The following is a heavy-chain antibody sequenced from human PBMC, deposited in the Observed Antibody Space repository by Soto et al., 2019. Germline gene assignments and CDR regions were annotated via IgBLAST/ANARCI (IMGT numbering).Heavy chain of an antibody. CDR1: GFSFSNYA. CDR2: ISDSGRST. V-gene: IGHV3-23*01. J-gene: IGHJ6*03. CDR3: AKWVAARPAYYYYMDV. D-gene: IGHD2-15*01. Sequence: GGSLRLSCAATGFSFSNYAMSWVRQAPGKGLEWVSTISDSGRSTYYADSVKGRFTISRDNSKSTLYLQMNSLRAEDTAVYYCAKWVAARPAYYYYMDVWGKGTTVTVSS.